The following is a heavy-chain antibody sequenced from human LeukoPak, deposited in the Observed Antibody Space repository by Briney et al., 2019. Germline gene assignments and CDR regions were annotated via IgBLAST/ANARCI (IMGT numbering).Heavy chain of an antibody. CDR3: AGGGSYSHAPFDY. J-gene: IGHJ4*02. D-gene: IGHD1-26*01. CDR1: GYIFSDYW. CDR2: LYPGDSDT. V-gene: IGHV5-51*01. Sequence: GESLKISCKGSGYIFSDYWIGWVRQMPGKGLEWMGVLYPGDSDTRYSPSFHGQVTISADNSISTAYLQWSSLKASDTAMYHCAGGGSYSHAPFDYWGRGTLVTVSS.